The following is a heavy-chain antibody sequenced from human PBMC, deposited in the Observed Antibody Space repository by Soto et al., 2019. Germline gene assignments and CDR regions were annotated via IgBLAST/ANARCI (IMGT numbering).Heavy chain of an antibody. CDR2: ISYDGSNK. D-gene: IGHD3-22*01. Sequence: GGSLRLSCAASGFTFSSYGMHWVRQAPGKGLEWVAVISYDGSNKYYADSAKGRFTISRDNSKNTLYLQMNSLRAEDTAVYYCAKGPMGYDSSGPVLTFDIWGQGTMVTVSS. J-gene: IGHJ3*02. CDR3: AKGPMGYDSSGPVLTFDI. V-gene: IGHV3-30*18. CDR1: GFTFSSYG.